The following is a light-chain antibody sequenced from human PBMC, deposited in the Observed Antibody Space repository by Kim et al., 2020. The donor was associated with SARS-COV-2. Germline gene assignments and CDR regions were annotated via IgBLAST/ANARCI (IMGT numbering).Light chain of an antibody. Sequence: QSALTQPASVSGSPGQSITISCTGTSNDVGSYDHVSWYQQHPGKAPQLIISEVNRRPSGISNRFFGSKSGNTASLTISGLQTEDEADYYCCSFTNYNTWVFGGGTQLTVL. CDR3: CSFTNYNTWV. CDR1: SNDVGSYDH. J-gene: IGLJ3*02. CDR2: EVN. V-gene: IGLV2-23*02.